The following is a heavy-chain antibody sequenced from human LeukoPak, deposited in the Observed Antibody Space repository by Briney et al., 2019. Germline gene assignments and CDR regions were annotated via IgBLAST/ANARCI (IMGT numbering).Heavy chain of an antibody. CDR3: ARDLGHSYGDAFDI. J-gene: IGHJ3*02. CDR2: ISWNSGSI. D-gene: IGHD5-18*01. Sequence: GGSLRLSCAASGFTFDDYAMHWVRQAPGKGLEWVSGISWNSGSIGYADSVKGRFTISRDNAKNSLYLQMNSLRAEDTAVYYCARDLGHSYGDAFDIWGQGTMVTVSS. CDR1: GFTFDDYA. V-gene: IGHV3-9*01.